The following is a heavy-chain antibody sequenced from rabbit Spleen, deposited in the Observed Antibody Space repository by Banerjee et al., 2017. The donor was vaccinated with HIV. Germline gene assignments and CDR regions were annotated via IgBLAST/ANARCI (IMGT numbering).Heavy chain of an antibody. Sequence: QEQLVESGGGLVKPEGSLTLTCTASGASLNDKDVMWWVRQAPGKGLEWIACINIVTCKSVYACWAKCRFAISRTSTTTVTLQIPNLTSAATATSFCARDLMAVICWNFNLWGPGTLVTVS. J-gene: IGHJ4*01. CDR2: INIVTCKS. D-gene: IGHD1-1*01. CDR3: ARDLMAVICWNFNL. CDR1: GASLNDKDV. V-gene: IGHV1S45*01.